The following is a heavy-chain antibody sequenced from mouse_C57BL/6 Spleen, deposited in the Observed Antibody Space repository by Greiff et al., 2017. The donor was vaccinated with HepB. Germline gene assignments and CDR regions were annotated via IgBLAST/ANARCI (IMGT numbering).Heavy chain of an antibody. J-gene: IGHJ3*01. Sequence: EVQLVESGGGLVQPGGSLSLSCAASGFTFTDYYMSWVRQPPGKALEWLGFIRNKANGYTTEYSASVKGRFTISRDNSQSILYLQMNALRAEDSATYYCARSHCYGSSYEFAYWGQGTLVTVSA. CDR2: IRNKANGYTT. CDR3: ARSHCYGSSYEFAY. CDR1: GFTFTDYY. V-gene: IGHV7-3*01. D-gene: IGHD1-1*01.